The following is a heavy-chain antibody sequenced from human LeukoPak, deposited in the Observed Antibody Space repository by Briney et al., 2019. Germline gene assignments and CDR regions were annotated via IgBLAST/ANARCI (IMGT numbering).Heavy chain of an antibody. CDR1: VYTFTDNY. CDR2: INPNSGGT. CDR3: ARAYCGGDCYFYYYYGLDV. Sequence: ASVKVSFKASVYTFTDNYIHWVRQAPGQGLEWMGWINPNSGGTHYAQKFQGRVTMTRDTSTSTVYMELSSLRSEDTAVYYCARAYCGGDCYFYYYYGLDVWGQGTTVTVSS. D-gene: IGHD2-21*02. V-gene: IGHV1-2*02. J-gene: IGHJ6*02.